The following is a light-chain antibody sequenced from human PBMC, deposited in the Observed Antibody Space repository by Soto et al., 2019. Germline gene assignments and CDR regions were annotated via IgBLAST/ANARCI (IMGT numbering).Light chain of an antibody. CDR2: EVN. CDR1: SSDIGGYNF. CDR3: SSYAGTNNLVV. Sequence: QSALTQPPSASGSPGQSVTISCTGTSSDIGGYNFVSWYQQHPGKAPKLIIYEVNKRPSGVPDRFSGSKSGNTAALAVSGHQADDEGEYYCSSYAGTNNLVVFGGGTKLTVL. V-gene: IGLV2-8*01. J-gene: IGLJ3*02.